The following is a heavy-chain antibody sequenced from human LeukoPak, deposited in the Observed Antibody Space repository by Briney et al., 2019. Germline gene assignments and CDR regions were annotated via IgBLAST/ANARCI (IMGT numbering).Heavy chain of an antibody. CDR3: AKGSSYEQLWLTTISYYFDY. V-gene: IGHV3-30*18. J-gene: IGHJ4*02. CDR1: GFTFSSYG. CDR2: ISYDGSNK. D-gene: IGHD5-18*01. Sequence: GGSLRLSCAASGFTFSSYGMHWVRQAPGKGLEWVAVISYDGSNKYYADSVKGRFTISRDNSKNTLYLQMNSLRAEDTAVYYCAKGSSYEQLWLTTISYYFDYWGQGTLVTVSS.